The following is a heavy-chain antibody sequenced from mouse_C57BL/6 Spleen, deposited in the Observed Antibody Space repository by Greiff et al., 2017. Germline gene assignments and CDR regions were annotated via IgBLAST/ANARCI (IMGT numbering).Heavy chain of an antibody. CDR2: ISSGGSYT. V-gene: IGHV5-6*01. Sequence: EVKLMESGGDLVKPGGSLKLSCAASGFTFSSYGMSWVRQTPDKRLEWVATISSGGSYTYYPDSVKGRFTISRDNAKNTLYLQMSSLKSEDTAMYYCARGRLNYAMDYWGQGTSVTVSS. CDR1: GFTFSSYG. D-gene: IGHD2-2*01. J-gene: IGHJ4*01. CDR3: ARGRLNYAMDY.